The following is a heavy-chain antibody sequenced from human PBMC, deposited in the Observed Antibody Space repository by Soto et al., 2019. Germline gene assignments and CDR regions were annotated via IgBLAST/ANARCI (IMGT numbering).Heavy chain of an antibody. D-gene: IGHD6-19*01. J-gene: IGHJ4*02. Sequence: EVQLLESGGGLVQPGGSLRLSCAASGFTFSSYAMSWVRQAPGKGLEWVSAISGSGGSTYYADSVKGRFTISRDNSKNTRDLKMNSLRAEDTAVYYCAKVGGIAVAGRGLDYWGQGTVVTVSS. CDR3: AKVGGIAVAGRGLDY. CDR1: GFTFSSYA. V-gene: IGHV3-23*01. CDR2: ISGSGGST.